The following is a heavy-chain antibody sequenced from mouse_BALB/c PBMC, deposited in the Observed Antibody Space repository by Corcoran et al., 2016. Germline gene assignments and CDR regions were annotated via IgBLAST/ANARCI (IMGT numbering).Heavy chain of an antibody. CDR2: INTYTGEP. CDR1: GYTFTNYG. D-gene: IGHD1-1*01. Sequence: QIQLVQSGPELKKPGETVKISCKASGYTFTNYGMNWVKQAPGKGLKWVGWINTYTGEPTYADDFKGRFAFSLETSASTAYLQINNLKNEDMATYFCTLTTVVATGAMDYWGQGTSVTVSS. V-gene: IGHV9-1*02. CDR3: TLTTVVATGAMDY. J-gene: IGHJ4*01.